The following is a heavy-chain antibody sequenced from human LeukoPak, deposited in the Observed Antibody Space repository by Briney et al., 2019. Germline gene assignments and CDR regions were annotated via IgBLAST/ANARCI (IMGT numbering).Heavy chain of an antibody. V-gene: IGHV3-49*04. CDR1: GLTFGDYG. D-gene: IGHD5-12*01. Sequence: GRSLRLSCTASGLTFGDYGVNWVRQAPGKGLEWVGFIRRKAHDDTPQYATSVQGRFTISRDDSKSAAYLQMNSLKTEDTGVYYCVRAGGYDNWFDSWGQGTLVTLSS. CDR3: VRAGGYDNWFDS. J-gene: IGHJ5*01. CDR2: IRRKAHDDTP.